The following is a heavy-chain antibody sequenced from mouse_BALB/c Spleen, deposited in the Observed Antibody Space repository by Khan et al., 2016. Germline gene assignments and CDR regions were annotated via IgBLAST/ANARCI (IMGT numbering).Heavy chain of an antibody. V-gene: IGHV1-9*01. Sequence: QVQLQQSGAELMKPGASVKISCKATGYTFSSYWIEWVKQRPGHGLEWIGEILPGSGSTNYNEKFRGKATFTADTSSNTAYMQLSSLTSEDSAGHYCARTDRRGYFDYWGQGTTLTVSS. CDR2: ILPGSGST. CDR3: ARTDRRGYFDY. CDR1: GYTFSSYW. J-gene: IGHJ2*01.